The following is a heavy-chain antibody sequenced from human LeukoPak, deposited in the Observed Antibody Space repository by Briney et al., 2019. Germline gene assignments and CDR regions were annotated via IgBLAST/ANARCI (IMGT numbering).Heavy chain of an antibody. CDR2: INHSGST. V-gene: IGHV4-34*01. CDR3: ARGTTIFGVVKIGWFDP. CDR1: GGSFSGYY. J-gene: IGHJ5*02. Sequence: PSETLSLTCAVYGGSFSGYYWSWIRQPPGKGLEWIGEINHSGSTNYNPSLKSRVTISVDTSKNQFSLKLSSVTAADTAVYYCARGTTIFGVVKIGWFDPWGQGTLVTVSS. D-gene: IGHD3-3*01.